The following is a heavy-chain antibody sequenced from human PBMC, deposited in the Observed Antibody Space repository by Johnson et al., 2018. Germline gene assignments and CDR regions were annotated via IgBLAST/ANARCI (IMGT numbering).Heavy chain of an antibody. CDR1: GGSISSYY. V-gene: IGHV4-59*01. Sequence: QVQLQESGPGLVKPSDTLSLICSVSGGSISSYYYHWIRQSPGKGLEWIGKMYHSGGATYNPSLNGRVTLSVDTPTNQFSLKLTSVTAADTAVYYCARGRGTGSYSQAYLDHWGQGTLVTVSS. D-gene: IGHD3-3*02. CDR3: ARGRGTGSYSQAYLDH. J-gene: IGHJ1*01. CDR2: MYHSGGA.